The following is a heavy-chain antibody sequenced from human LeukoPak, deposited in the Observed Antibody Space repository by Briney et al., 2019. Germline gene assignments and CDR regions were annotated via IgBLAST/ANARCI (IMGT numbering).Heavy chain of an antibody. CDR3: AREGYYDTSASGAFDI. J-gene: IGHJ3*02. V-gene: IGHV4-4*02. CDR1: GGSISSSNW. Sequence: PSETLSLTCAVSGGSISSSNWWSWVRQPPGKGLEWIGEIYHSGSTNYNPSLKSRVTISVDTSKNQFSLKLTSATAADTAVYYCAREGYYDTSASGAFDIWGQGTVVTVSS. CDR2: IYHSGST. D-gene: IGHD3-22*01.